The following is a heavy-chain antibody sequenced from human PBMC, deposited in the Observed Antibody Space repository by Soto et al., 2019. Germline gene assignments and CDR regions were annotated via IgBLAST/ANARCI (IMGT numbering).Heavy chain of an antibody. CDR3: ARVGGVAARTFDY. V-gene: IGHV4-59*01. D-gene: IGHD2-15*01. J-gene: IGHJ4*02. CDR1: GGSISPFY. CDR2: LYYSGNT. Sequence: PSETLSLTCTVSGGSISPFYWSWVGQPPGKGLEWIGYLYYSGNTNYNPSLKSRVTISVDASKNQVSLRLTSVTAADTAVYYCARVGGVAARTFDYWGQGTVVTVSS.